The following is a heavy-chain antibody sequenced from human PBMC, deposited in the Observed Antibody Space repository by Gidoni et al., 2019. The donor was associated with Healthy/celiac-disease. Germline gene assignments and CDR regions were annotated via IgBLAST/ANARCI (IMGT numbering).Heavy chain of an antibody. D-gene: IGHD3-22*01. CDR1: GFTFSRYS. CDR2: ISSSSSYI. V-gene: IGHV3-21*01. CDR3: ARDAMIVVVPTGDAFDI. J-gene: IGHJ3*02. Sequence: EVQLVESGGGLVKPGGSLRLSCAASGFTFSRYSMNWVRQAPGKGLEWVSSISSSSSYIYYADSVKGRFTISRDNAKNSLYLQMNSLRAEDTAVYYCARDAMIVVVPTGDAFDIWGQGTMVTVSS.